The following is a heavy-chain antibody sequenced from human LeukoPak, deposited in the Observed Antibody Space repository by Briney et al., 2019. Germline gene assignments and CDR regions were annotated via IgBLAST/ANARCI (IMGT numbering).Heavy chain of an antibody. CDR3: VRDLFYSVSGTYYNVGRVFNY. CDR2: INPNSGGT. V-gene: IGHV1-2*02. D-gene: IGHD3-10*01. Sequence: GGSLRLSCAASGFTFRSYDMHWVRQAPGQGLEWMGWINPNSGGTNYAQKFQGRVTMTRDTSITTAYMELISLRSDDTAVYYCVRDLFYSVSGTYYNVGRVFNYWGQGTLVTVSS. J-gene: IGHJ4*02. CDR1: GFTFRSYD.